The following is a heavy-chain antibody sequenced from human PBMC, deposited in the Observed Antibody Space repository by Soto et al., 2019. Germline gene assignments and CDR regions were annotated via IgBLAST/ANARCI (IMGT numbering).Heavy chain of an antibody. CDR3: ARDRGYSYGLDY. Sequence: SETLSLTCSVSGGSISSSGCFWSWIRQPPGKGLEWIGFIYHSGSTNYTTSLKSRVTISVDRSKKQFSLKLSSVTAADTAVYYCARDRGYSYGLDYWGQGTLVTVSS. J-gene: IGHJ4*02. CDR1: GGSISSSGCF. V-gene: IGHV4-61*08. CDR2: IYHSGST. D-gene: IGHD5-18*01.